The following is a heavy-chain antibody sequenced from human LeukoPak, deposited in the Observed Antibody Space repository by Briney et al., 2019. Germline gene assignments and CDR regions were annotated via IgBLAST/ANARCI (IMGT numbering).Heavy chain of an antibody. CDR3: ARGRTYYYDSSGYWRDAFDI. Sequence: PSETLSLTCTVSGGSISSYYWSWIRQPPGKGLEWIGYIYYSGSTNYNPSLKSRVTISVDTSKNQFSLKLSSVTAADTAVYYCARGRTYYYDSSGYWRDAFDIWGQGTMVTVSS. J-gene: IGHJ3*02. D-gene: IGHD3-22*01. V-gene: IGHV4-59*01. CDR1: GGSISSYY. CDR2: IYYSGST.